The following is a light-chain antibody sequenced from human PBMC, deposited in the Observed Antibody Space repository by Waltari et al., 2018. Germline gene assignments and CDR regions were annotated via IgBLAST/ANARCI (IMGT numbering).Light chain of an antibody. Sequence: QSALTQPASVSGSPGQSITISCTGSSSDVGRYNYVSWYQQHPGKAPKLLIFDVTNRPSDSSSRVTGSKSVNTASLTISGLQAEDEADYYCCSYTSSVSWVFGGGTKVTVL. CDR1: SSDVGRYNY. CDR2: DVT. J-gene: IGLJ3*02. CDR3: CSYTSSVSWV. V-gene: IGLV2-14*03.